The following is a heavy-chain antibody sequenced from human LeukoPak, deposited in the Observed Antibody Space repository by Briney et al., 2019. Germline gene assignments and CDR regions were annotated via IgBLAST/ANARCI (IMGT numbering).Heavy chain of an antibody. CDR2: IKQDGSEK. D-gene: IGHD1-7*01. CDR3: AKLGGTARFDP. J-gene: IGHJ5*02. Sequence: PGGSLRLSCGASGFTFTSYWMSWVRQAPGRGLEWVANIKQDGSEKDYVASVKGRFTISKDNAQNSLYLQMTNLRAEDTAIYYCAKLGGTARFDPWGQGTLVTVSS. CDR1: GFTFTSYW. V-gene: IGHV3-7*01.